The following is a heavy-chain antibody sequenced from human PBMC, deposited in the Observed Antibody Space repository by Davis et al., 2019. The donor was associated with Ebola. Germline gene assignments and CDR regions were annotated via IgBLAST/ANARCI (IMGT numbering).Heavy chain of an antibody. CDR1: GGTFSRYA. CDR3: ASGLVRGESYWYFDL. J-gene: IGHJ2*01. Sequence: SVTVPCKASGGTFSRYAISWVRQAPGQGLEWMGGIIPILGIANYAQKFQGRVTITADESTSTAYMELSSLRSEDTAVYYCASGLVRGESYWYFDLWGRGTLVTVSS. CDR2: IIPILGIA. V-gene: IGHV1-69*10. D-gene: IGHD6-6*01.